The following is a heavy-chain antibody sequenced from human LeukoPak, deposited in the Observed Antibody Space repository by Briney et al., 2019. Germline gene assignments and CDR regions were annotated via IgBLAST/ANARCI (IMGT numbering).Heavy chain of an antibody. J-gene: IGHJ4*02. CDR3: AKDGESITMIVVVHHDY. Sequence: GGSLRLSCAASGFTFSSYAMSWVRQAPGKGLEWVSAISGSGGSTYYADSVKGRFTISRDNSKNTLYLQMNSLRAEDTAVYYCAKDGESITMIVVVHHDYWGQGTLVTVSS. V-gene: IGHV3-23*01. CDR1: GFTFSSYA. D-gene: IGHD3-22*01. CDR2: ISGSGGST.